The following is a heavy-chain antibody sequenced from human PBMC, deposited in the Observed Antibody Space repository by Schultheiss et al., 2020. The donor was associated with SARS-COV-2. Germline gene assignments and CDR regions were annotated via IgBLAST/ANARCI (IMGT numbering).Heavy chain of an antibody. Sequence: GGSLRLSCAASGFTVSSNYMSWVRQAPGKGLEWVSVIYSGGSTYYADSVKGRFTISRDNSKNTLYLQMNSLRAEDTAVYYCAKGPWGLSSSIYYYGMDVWGQGTTVTVSS. CDR2: IYSGGST. CDR3: AKGPWGLSSSIYYYGMDV. CDR1: GFTVSSNY. J-gene: IGHJ6*02. V-gene: IGHV3-66*01. D-gene: IGHD6-6*01.